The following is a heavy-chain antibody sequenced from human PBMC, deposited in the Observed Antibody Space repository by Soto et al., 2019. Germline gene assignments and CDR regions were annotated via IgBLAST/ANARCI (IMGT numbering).Heavy chain of an antibody. J-gene: IGHJ5*02. Sequence: ASVKVSCKVSGYTLTELSMHCVLQAPVKGLEWMGGFDPEDGETIYAQKFQGRVTMTEDTSTDTAYMELSSLRSEDTAVYYCATSYYDSYDPWGQGTLVTVSS. CDR2: FDPEDGET. D-gene: IGHD3-3*01. CDR1: GYTLTELS. CDR3: ATSYYDSYDP. V-gene: IGHV1-24*01.